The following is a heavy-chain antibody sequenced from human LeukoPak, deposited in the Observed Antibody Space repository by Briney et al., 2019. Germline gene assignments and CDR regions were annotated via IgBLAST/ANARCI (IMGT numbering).Heavy chain of an antibody. J-gene: IGHJ6*02. CDR1: GYTFTSYD. CDR2: MNPNSGNT. CDR3: ARGPNSYDFWSGYYLYYYYGMDV. Sequence: ASVKVSCKASGYTFTSYDINWVRQATGQGLEWMGWMNPNSGNTGYAQKFQGRVTMTRNTSISTAYMELSSLRSEDTAVYYCARGPNSYDFWSGYYLYYYYGMDVWGQGTTVTVSS. V-gene: IGHV1-8*01. D-gene: IGHD3-3*01.